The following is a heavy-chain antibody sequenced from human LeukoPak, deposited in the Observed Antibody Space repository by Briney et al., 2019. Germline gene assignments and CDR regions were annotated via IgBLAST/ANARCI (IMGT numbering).Heavy chain of an antibody. D-gene: IGHD3-3*01. CDR1: GFTFSSYS. J-gene: IGHJ6*04. Sequence: GGSLRLSCAASGFTFSSYSMNWVRQAPGKGLEWVSSISSSSSYIYYADSVKGRFTISRDNAKNSLYLQMNSLRAEDTAVYYCGRGVGPRSYYVFGGGPGMDVGGKGTTVTFSS. CDR3: GRGVGPRSYYVFGGGPGMDV. V-gene: IGHV3-21*01. CDR2: ISSSSSYI.